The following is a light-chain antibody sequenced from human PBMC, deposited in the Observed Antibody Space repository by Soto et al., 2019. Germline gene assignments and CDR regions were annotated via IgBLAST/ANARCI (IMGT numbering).Light chain of an antibody. CDR3: QSYDSSLSGSDVV. V-gene: IGLV1-40*01. J-gene: IGLJ2*01. CDR1: SSNIGAGYD. Sequence: QSVLTQPPSVSGAPGQRVTISCTGSSSNIGAGYDVHWYQQLPGTAPKLLIYGNSNRPSGVPDRFSGSKSGTSASLAITGVQAEGEADYYCQSYDSSLSGSDVVFGGGTKVTVL. CDR2: GNS.